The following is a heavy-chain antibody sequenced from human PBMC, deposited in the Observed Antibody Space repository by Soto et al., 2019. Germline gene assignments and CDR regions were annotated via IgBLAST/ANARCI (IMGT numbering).Heavy chain of an antibody. CDR3: AREGTLWLVRDAFDI. Sequence: QVQLVESGGGVVQPGRSLRLSCAASGFTFSSYAMHWVRQAPGKGLEWVAVISYDGSNKYYADSVKGRFTISRDNSKNTLYLKMNSVRAEDTAVYYCAREGTLWLVRDAFDIWGQGKMVTVSS. CDR1: GFTFSSYA. CDR2: ISYDGSNK. J-gene: IGHJ3*02. D-gene: IGHD6-19*01. V-gene: IGHV3-30-3*01.